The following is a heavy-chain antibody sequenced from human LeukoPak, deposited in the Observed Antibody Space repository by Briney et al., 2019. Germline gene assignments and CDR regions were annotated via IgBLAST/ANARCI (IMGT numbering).Heavy chain of an antibody. D-gene: IGHD1-1*01. CDR3: ARIDWTPDS. V-gene: IGHV4-38-2*02. CDR2: IHHSGNT. Sequence: SETLSLTCSVSGYSISNGHVWAWIRQPPGKGLEWIGTIHHSGNTYYNPSLQSRVTVSVDTSRNQFSLRVYSVTAADTGAYYCARIDWTPDSWGQGTLVTVSS. CDR1: GYSISNGHV. J-gene: IGHJ4*02.